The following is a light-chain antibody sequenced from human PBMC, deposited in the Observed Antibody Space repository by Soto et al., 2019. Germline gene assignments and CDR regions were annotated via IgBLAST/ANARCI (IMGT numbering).Light chain of an antibody. CDR3: QTWGSGIVV. CDR1: SGRSNYA. CDR2: LNSDGSH. V-gene: IGLV4-69*01. J-gene: IGLJ2*01. Sequence: QPVLTQSPSASASLGASVKLTCTLSSGRSNYAIAWHQQQSEKGPRYLMKLNSDGSHSKGDGIPDRFSGSSSGAECYLTISSLQSEDEADYYCQTWGSGIVVFGGGTKLTVL.